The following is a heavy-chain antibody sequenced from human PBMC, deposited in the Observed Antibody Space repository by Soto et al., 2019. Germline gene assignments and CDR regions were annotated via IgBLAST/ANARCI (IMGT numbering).Heavy chain of an antibody. V-gene: IGHV5-51*01. CDR1: GYSFTSYW. CDR3: ARLSGTASSPYGMDV. D-gene: IGHD1-1*01. CDR2: IHPGDSVT. J-gene: IGHJ6*02. Sequence: GESLKISCKGSGYSFTSYWFGWVRQMPGKGLEWMGIIHPGDSVTRYSPSFQGQVTISADKSISSAYLQWSSLRASDTAIYYCARLSGTASSPYGMDVWGQGTTVTVSS.